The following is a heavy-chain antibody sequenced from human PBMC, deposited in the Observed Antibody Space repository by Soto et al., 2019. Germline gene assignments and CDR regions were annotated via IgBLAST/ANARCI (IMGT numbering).Heavy chain of an antibody. J-gene: IGHJ6*02. Sequence: GASVKVSCKASGYTFTSYGISWVRQAPGQRLEWMGWISAYNGNTNYAQKLQGRVTMTTDTSTSTAYMELRSLRSDDTAVYYCARKRRQDPGDYYYYYGMDVWGQGTTVTVSS. V-gene: IGHV1-18*01. D-gene: IGHD7-27*01. CDR3: ARKRRQDPGDYYYYYGMDV. CDR2: ISAYNGNT. CDR1: GYTFTSYG.